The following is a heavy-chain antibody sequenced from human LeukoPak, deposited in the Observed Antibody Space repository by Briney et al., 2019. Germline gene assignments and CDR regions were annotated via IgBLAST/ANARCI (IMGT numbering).Heavy chain of an antibody. J-gene: IGHJ6*02. CDR1: GYTFTDYY. V-gene: IGHV1-2*02. Sequence: ASVKVSCKASGYTFTDYYMHWVRQAPGQGLEWVGAFNPYSGASKYAQKLQGRVTMTGDTSISTAYLQLGRVIGDDTAVYYCAKNGDYGFAMDVWGQGTTVAVS. CDR3: AKNGDYGFAMDV. CDR2: FNPYSGAS. D-gene: IGHD4-17*01.